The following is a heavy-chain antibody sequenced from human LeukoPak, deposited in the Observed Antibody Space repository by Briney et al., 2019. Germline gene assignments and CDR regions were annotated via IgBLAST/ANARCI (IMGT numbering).Heavy chain of an antibody. CDR3: ARVPPRSSGWYFFDY. Sequence: KPSETLSLTCNVSGASMSSNYWSWIRQPPGKGLEWIGHIYYSGSTNYNPSLKSRVTISVDTSKNQFSLKLNSVTAADTAVYYCARVPPRSSGWYFFDYWGQGTLVTVSS. D-gene: IGHD6-19*01. CDR2: IYYSGST. V-gene: IGHV4-59*01. J-gene: IGHJ4*02. CDR1: GASMSSNY.